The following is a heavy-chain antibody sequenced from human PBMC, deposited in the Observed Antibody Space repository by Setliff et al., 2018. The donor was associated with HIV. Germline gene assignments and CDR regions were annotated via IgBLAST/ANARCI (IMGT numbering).Heavy chain of an antibody. J-gene: IGHJ6*03. CDR3: ARVVGVAPYYYMDV. Sequence: GGSLRLSCAASGFTFSSYGMHWVRQAPGKGLEWVAIIWYDGSSKYYADSVKGRFTISRDTSKDTLYLQMNSLRAEDTAVYYCARVVGVAPYYYMDVWGKGTTVTVSS. CDR2: IWYDGSSK. D-gene: IGHD2-15*01. CDR1: GFTFSSYG. V-gene: IGHV3-33*01.